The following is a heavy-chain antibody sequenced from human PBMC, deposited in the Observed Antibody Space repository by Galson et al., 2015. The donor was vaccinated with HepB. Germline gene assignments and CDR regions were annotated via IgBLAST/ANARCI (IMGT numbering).Heavy chain of an antibody. CDR2: ISAYNGNT. V-gene: IGHV1-18*01. CDR1: GYTFTSYG. Sequence: SVKVSCKASGYTFTSYGISWVRQAPGQGLEWMGWISAYNGNTNYAQKLQGRVTMTTDTSTSTAYMELRSLRSDDTAVYYCARAGDSSGYYYYFDYWGQGTLVTVSS. CDR3: ARAGDSSGYYYYFDY. D-gene: IGHD3-22*01. J-gene: IGHJ4*02.